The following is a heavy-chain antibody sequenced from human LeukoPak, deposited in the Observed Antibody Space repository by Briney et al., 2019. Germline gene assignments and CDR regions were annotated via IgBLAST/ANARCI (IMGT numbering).Heavy chain of an antibody. D-gene: IGHD3-10*01. CDR1: GFTFSTYA. CDR3: AKGTSWFGED. Sequence: GGSLRLSCAASGFTFSTYAMTWVRQAPGKGLEWVAAVTSDGRWTNYADSVRGRFTVSRDNSKDTLFMFVSSLRAEDTAVYYCAKGTSWFGEDWGLGTLVTVSS. CDR2: VTSDGRWT. J-gene: IGHJ4*02. V-gene: IGHV3-23*01.